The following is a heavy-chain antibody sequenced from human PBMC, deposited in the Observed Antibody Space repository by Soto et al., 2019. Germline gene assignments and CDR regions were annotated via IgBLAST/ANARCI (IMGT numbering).Heavy chain of an antibody. V-gene: IGHV4-30-2*01. J-gene: IGHJ5*02. CDR3: VILLDFKEPEGEPIXP. CDR2: IYHSGST. Sequence: SETLSLTCAVSGGSISSGGYSWSWIRQPPGKGLEWMGYIYHSGSTYYNPSLKSRVTISVDRSKNQFSLKLSSVTAADTAVYYCVILLDFKEPEGEPIXPWGQGTEVTVSS. D-gene: IGHD3-16*01. CDR1: GGSISSGGYS.